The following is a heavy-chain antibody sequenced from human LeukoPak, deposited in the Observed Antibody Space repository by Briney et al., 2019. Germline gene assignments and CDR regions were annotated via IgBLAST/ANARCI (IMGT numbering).Heavy chain of an antibody. D-gene: IGHD3-3*01. CDR1: GGSISSSSYY. Sequence: SETLSLTCTVSGGSISSSSYYWGWIRQPPGKGLEWIGYIYYSGSTNYNPSLKSRVTISVDTSKNQFSLKLSSVTAADTAVYYCASLRFLEWLPSYFDYWGQGTLVTVSS. CDR3: ASLRFLEWLPSYFDY. CDR2: IYYSGST. J-gene: IGHJ4*02. V-gene: IGHV4-61*05.